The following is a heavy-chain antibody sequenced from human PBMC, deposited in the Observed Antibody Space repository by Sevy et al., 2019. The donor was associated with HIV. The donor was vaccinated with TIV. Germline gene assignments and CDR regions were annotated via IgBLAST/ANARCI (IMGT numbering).Heavy chain of an antibody. Sequence: GGYLRLSCAASGFTFSSYRMNWVRQAPGKGLEWVSSISSSSSYIYYADSVKGRFTISSDNAKNSLYLQMNSLRAEDTAVYYCARDPLGIAALVGLFDYWGQGTLVTVSS. CDR1: GFTFSSYR. V-gene: IGHV3-21*01. J-gene: IGHJ4*02. D-gene: IGHD6-6*01. CDR2: ISSSSSYI. CDR3: ARDPLGIAALVGLFDY.